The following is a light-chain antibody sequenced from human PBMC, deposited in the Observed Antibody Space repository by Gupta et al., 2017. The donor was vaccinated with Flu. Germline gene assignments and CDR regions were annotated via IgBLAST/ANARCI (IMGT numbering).Light chain of an antibody. V-gene: IGKV3-11*01. Sequence: SLSPGERATLSCRASQSVSSYLAWYQQKPGQAPRLLIYDASNRATGIPARFSGSGSGTDFTLTISSLEPEDFAVYYCQQRRTFGQGTKVEIK. J-gene: IGKJ1*01. CDR1: QSVSSY. CDR3: QQRRT. CDR2: DAS.